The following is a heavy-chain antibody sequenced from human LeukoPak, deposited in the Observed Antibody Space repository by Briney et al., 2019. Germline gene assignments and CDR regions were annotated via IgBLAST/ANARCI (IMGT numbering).Heavy chain of an antibody. Sequence: SETLSLTCAVYGGSFSGYYWSWIRQPPGKGLEWIGEINHSGSTNYNPSLKSRVTISVDTSKNQFSLKLSSVTAADTAVYYCARGLYYDFWSSYYYYYMDVWRKGTTVTVSS. CDR2: INHSGST. CDR3: ARGLYYDFWSSYYYYYMDV. V-gene: IGHV4-34*01. D-gene: IGHD3-3*01. CDR1: GGSFSGYY. J-gene: IGHJ6*03.